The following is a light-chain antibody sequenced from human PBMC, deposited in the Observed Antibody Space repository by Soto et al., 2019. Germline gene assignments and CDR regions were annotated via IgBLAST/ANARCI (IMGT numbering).Light chain of an antibody. V-gene: IGKV1-33*01. Sequence: DIQMTQSPSSLSASVGDRVTITCQASQDISNYLNWYQQKPGKAPKLLIYDASNLETGVPSRFSGSGSGTDFTFTISSLQPEDIATYYCQQSYRGLTFGQGTRLEIK. CDR3: QQSYRGLT. J-gene: IGKJ5*01. CDR2: DAS. CDR1: QDISNY.